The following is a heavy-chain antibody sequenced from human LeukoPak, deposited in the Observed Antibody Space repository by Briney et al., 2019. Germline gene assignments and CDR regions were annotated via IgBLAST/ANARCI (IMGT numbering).Heavy chain of an antibody. CDR1: GFTFSRYE. CDR3: AELGITMIGGV. Sequence: GSLRLSCAVSGFTFSRYEMNWVRQAPGEGPEWVSYISSSGSTIYYADSVKGRFTISRDNAKNSLYLQMNSLRAEDTAVYYCAELGITMIGGVWGKGTTVTISS. V-gene: IGHV3-48*03. CDR2: ISSSGSTI. J-gene: IGHJ6*04. D-gene: IGHD3-10*02.